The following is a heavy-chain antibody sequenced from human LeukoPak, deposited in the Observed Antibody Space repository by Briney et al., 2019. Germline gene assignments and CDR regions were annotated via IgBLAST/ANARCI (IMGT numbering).Heavy chain of an antibody. V-gene: IGHV3-23*01. J-gene: IGHJ4*02. Sequence: GGSLRLSCAASGFTFGTYAMSWVRQAPGKVLEWMSAITDTGGDTYSADSVKGRFTISRDNSKNTLYLQMNSLRAEDTAVYYCAKGSSGSRPYYFDSWGQGTLVTVSS. CDR1: GFTFGTYA. CDR3: AKGSSGSRPYYFDS. D-gene: IGHD3-10*01. CDR2: ITDTGGDT.